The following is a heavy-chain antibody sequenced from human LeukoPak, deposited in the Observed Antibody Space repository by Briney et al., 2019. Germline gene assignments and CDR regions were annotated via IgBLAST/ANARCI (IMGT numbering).Heavy chain of an antibody. V-gene: IGHV3-23*01. CDR1: GFTVSSNY. D-gene: IGHD3-10*01. CDR2: ISDSGGST. J-gene: IGHJ6*02. Sequence: GGSLRLSCAASGFTVSSNYMSWVRQAPGKGLEWVSTISDSGGSTYYADSVEGRFTISRDNSKNTLYLQMDSLRAEDTAIHYCAKVPYSDYGAGRPPFMDVWGQGTTVAVSS. CDR3: AKVPYSDYGAGRPPFMDV.